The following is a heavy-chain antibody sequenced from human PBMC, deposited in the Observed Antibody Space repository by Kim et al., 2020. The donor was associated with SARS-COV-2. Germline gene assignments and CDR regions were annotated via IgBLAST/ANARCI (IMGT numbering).Heavy chain of an antibody. V-gene: IGHV3-30*18. D-gene: IGHD1-1*01. J-gene: IGHJ4*02. CDR1: GFTFSSYG. Sequence: SLRLSCAASGFTFSSYGMHWVRQAPGKGLEWVAVISYDGSNKYYADSVKGRFTISRDNSKNTLYLQMKSLRAEDTAVYYCAKDWNHSFWGQGTLVTVSS. CDR3: AKDWNHSF. CDR2: ISYDGSNK.